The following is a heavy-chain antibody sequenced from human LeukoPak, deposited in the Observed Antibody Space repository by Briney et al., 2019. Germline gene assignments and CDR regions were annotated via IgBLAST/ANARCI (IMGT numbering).Heavy chain of an antibody. D-gene: IGHD4-17*01. CDR2: IYYSGST. CDR1: GGSISSGGYY. V-gene: IGHV4-31*03. Sequence: SETLSLTCTVSGGSISSGGYYWSWIRQHPGKGLEWIGYIYYSGSTYYNPSLKSRVTISVDTSKNQFSLKLSSVTAADTAVYYCARGNRTVTSFFDYWGQGTLVTVSS. CDR3: ARGNRTVTSFFDY. J-gene: IGHJ4*02.